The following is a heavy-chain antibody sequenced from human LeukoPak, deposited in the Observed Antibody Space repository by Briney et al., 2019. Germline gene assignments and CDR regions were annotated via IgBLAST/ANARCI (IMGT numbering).Heavy chain of an antibody. CDR2: IGSSGSTI. CDR3: ARAARIAVAGTYPDY. V-gene: IGHV3-48*03. Sequence: GGSLRLSCAASGFTFSSYEVNWVRQAPGKGLEWVSYIGSSGSTIYYADSVMGRFTISRDNAKNSLYLQMNSLGAEDTAVYYCARAARIAVAGTYPDYWGRGTLVTVSS. CDR1: GFTFSSYE. J-gene: IGHJ4*02. D-gene: IGHD6-19*01.